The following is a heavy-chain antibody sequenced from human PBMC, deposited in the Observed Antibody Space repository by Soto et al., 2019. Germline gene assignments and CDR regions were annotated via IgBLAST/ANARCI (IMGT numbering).Heavy chain of an antibody. Sequence: PVGSLGLSCAASGFTFSSYGMHWVRQAPGKGLEWVAVISYDGSNKYYADSVKGRFTISRDNSKNTLYLQMNSLRAEDTAVYYCAKSHTAYGMDVCGQRTTVTVSS. CDR3: AKSHTAYGMDV. CDR1: GFTFSSYG. V-gene: IGHV3-30*18. D-gene: IGHD2-21*02. CDR2: ISYDGSNK. J-gene: IGHJ6*02.